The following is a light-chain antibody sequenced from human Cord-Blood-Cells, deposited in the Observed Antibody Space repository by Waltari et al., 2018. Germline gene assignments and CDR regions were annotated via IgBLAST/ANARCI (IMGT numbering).Light chain of an antibody. V-gene: IGKV3-20*01. CDR3: QQYGSAPFT. Sequence: VFPHSPGTRSLAQGERATLSCRASQSVSSSYLAWYQQKPGQEPRPLIYGAPSRATGIPDRFSGSESGTDFTLTISRLEPEDFAVYYGQQYGSAPFTFGPGTKVDIK. CDR1: QSVSSSY. CDR2: GAP. J-gene: IGKJ3*01.